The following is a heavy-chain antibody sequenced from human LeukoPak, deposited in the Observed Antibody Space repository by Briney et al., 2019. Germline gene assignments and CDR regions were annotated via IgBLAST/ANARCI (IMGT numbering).Heavy chain of an antibody. CDR1: GFTFSSYG. J-gene: IGHJ4*02. V-gene: IGHV3-30*02. CDR3: ATPDSGYDYGPRFDY. CDR2: IRYDGSNK. D-gene: IGHD5-12*01. Sequence: GGSLRLSCAASGFTFSSYGMHWVRQAPGKGLEWEAFIRYDGSNKYYADSVKGRFTISRDNSKNTLYLQMNSLRAEDTAVYYCATPDSGYDYGPRFDYWGQGTLVTVSS.